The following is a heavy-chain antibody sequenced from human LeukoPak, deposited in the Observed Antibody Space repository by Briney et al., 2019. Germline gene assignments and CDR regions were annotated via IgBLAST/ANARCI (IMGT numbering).Heavy chain of an antibody. CDR3: ARRGGSSWSSFDY. D-gene: IGHD6-13*01. J-gene: IGHJ4*02. Sequence: PGGSLRLSCAASGFIFDNYAMNWVRQAPGKGLEWLTGISGFGGSTNYAASAKGRFTISRDNSGNTLFLQLNNLRVEDTAVYYCARRGGSSWSSFDYWGQGSLVTVSS. CDR1: GFIFDNYA. CDR2: ISGFGGST. V-gene: IGHV3-23*01.